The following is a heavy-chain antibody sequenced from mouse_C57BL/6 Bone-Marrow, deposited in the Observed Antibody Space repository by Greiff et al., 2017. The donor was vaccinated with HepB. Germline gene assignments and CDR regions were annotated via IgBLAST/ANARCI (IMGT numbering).Heavy chain of an antibody. CDR2: IWSGGST. CDR3: ARTIVKRNYYAMDY. J-gene: IGHJ4*01. D-gene: IGHD2-12*01. CDR1: GFSLTSYG. V-gene: IGHV2-2*01. Sequence: QVQLKESGPGLVQPSQSLSITCTVSGFSLTSYGVHWVRQSPGKGLEWLGVIWSGGSTDYNAAFISRLSISKDNSKSQVFFKMNSLQADDTAIYYCARTIVKRNYYAMDYWGQGTSVTVSS.